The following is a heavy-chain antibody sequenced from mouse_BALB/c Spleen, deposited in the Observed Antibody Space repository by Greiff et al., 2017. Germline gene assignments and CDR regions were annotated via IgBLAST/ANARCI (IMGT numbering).Heavy chain of an antibody. CDR1: GYTFTDYW. CDR2: IDTSDSYT. Sequence: QVQLQQPGAELVMPGASVKMSCKASGYTFTDYWMHWVKQRPGQGLEWIGAIDTSDSYTSYNQKFKGKATLTVDESSSTAYMQLSSLTSEDSAVYYCARYYGSSYYAMDYWGQGTSVTVSS. CDR3: ARYYGSSYYAMDY. V-gene: IGHV1-69*01. D-gene: IGHD1-1*01. J-gene: IGHJ4*01.